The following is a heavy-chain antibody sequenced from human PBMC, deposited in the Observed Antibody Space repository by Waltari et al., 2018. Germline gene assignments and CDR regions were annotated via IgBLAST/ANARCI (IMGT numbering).Heavy chain of an antibody. CDR3: AKGGGDGDIVVDYYGMDV. D-gene: IGHD2-2*01. CDR2: IYYSGST. J-gene: IGHJ6*02. CDR1: GGSISSGDYY. Sequence: QVQLQESGPGLVKPSQTLSLTCTVSGGSISSGDYYWSWIRQPPGKGLEWIGYIYYSGSTYYNPSLKSRVTISVDTSKNQFSLKLSSVTAADTAVYYCAKGGGDGDIVVDYYGMDVWGQGTTVTVSS. V-gene: IGHV4-30-4*08.